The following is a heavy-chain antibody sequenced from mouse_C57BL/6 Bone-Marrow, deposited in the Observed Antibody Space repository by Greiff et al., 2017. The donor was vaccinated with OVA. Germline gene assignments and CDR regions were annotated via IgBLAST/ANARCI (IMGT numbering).Heavy chain of an antibody. J-gene: IGHJ1*03. CDR1: GFSLTSYA. CDR2: IWTGGGT. Sequence: VKLMESGPGLVAPSQSLSITCTVSGFSLTSYAISWVRQPPGKGLEWLGVIWTGGGTNYNSALKSRLSISKDNSKSQVFLKMNSLQTDDTARYYCAREVYYYGSSWYFDVWGTGTTVTVSS. CDR3: AREVYYYGSSWYFDV. D-gene: IGHD1-1*01. V-gene: IGHV2-9-1*01.